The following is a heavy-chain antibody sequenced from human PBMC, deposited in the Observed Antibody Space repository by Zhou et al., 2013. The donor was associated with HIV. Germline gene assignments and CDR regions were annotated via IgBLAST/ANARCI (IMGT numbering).Heavy chain of an antibody. CDR3: ARDADFWSGYYSGEYFQH. V-gene: IGHV1-69*05. CDR2: IIPIFGTA. Sequence: QVQLVQSGAEVKKPGSSVKVSCKASGGTFSSYAISWVRQAPGQGLEWMGGIIPIFGTANYAQKFQGRVTITTDESTSTAYMELSSLRSEDTAVYYCARDADFWSGYYSGEYFQHWGQGTLVTVSS. D-gene: IGHD3-3*01. J-gene: IGHJ1*01. CDR1: GGTFSSYA.